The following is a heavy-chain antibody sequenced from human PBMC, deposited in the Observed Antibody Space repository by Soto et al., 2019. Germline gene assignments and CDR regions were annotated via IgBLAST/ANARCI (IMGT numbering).Heavy chain of an antibody. D-gene: IGHD6-19*01. CDR2: MSYDGTNK. Sequence: PGGSLRLSCSASGFTFSSFGMHWVRQAPGKGLEWVAVMSYDGTNKYYADSVKGRFTISRDNSKNTLYLQMNSLRAEDTAVYYCAKDSVGAVAVTGYYGMDVWGQGTTVTVS. V-gene: IGHV3-30*18. CDR3: AKDSVGAVAVTGYYGMDV. CDR1: GFTFSSFG. J-gene: IGHJ6*02.